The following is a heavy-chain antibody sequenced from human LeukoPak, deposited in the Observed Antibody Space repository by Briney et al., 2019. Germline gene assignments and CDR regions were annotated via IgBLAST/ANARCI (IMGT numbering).Heavy chain of an antibody. CDR1: GFTFSSYA. CDR2: ISGSGGST. CDR3: ATAPRQYYGSGNPIPEDY. V-gene: IGHV3-23*01. J-gene: IGHJ4*02. D-gene: IGHD3-10*01. Sequence: PGGSLRLSCAASGFTFSSYAMSWVRQAPGKGLEWVSAISGSGGSTYYADSVKGRFTISRDNSKNTLYLQMNSLRAEDTAVYYCATAPRQYYGSGNPIPEDYWGQGTLVTVSS.